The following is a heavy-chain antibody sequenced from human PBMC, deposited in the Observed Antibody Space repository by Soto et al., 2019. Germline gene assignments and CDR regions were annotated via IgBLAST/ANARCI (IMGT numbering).Heavy chain of an antibody. Sequence: PGESLKISCKGSGYSFTSYWISWVRQMPGKGLEWMGRIDPSDSYTNYSPSFQGHVTISADKSISTAYLQWSSLKASDTAMYYCARFYVYYDSTEVPDAFDIWGQGTMVTVSS. J-gene: IGHJ3*02. CDR1: GYSFTSYW. CDR3: ARFYVYYDSTEVPDAFDI. D-gene: IGHD3-22*01. CDR2: IDPSDSYT. V-gene: IGHV5-10-1*01.